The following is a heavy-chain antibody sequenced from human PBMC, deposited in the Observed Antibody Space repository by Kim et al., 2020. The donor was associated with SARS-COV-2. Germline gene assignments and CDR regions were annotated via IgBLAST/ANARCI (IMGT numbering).Heavy chain of an antibody. D-gene: IGHD5-18*01. V-gene: IGHV4-39*01. Sequence: SETLSLTCTVSGGSISSSSYYWGWIRQPPGKGLEWIGSIYYSGSTYYNPSLKSRVTISVDTSKNQFSLKLSSVTAADTAVYYCARHVVDGRQLWSYYFDYWGQGTLVTVSS. CDR1: GGSISSSSYY. J-gene: IGHJ4*02. CDR3: ARHVVDGRQLWSYYFDY. CDR2: IYYSGST.